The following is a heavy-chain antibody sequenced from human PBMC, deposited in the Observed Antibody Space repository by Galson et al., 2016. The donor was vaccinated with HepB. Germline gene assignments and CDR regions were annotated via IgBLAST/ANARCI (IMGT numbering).Heavy chain of an antibody. J-gene: IGHJ6*02. CDR1: GYPFTRYY. CDR2: INPSGGT. Sequence: SVKVSCKASGYPFTRYYLHWVRQAPGQAPEWMGVINPSGGTNYAQRFQGRVAMTRDTSTSTVYLDLSSLRLEDTALYYCAREPHGRTGDYYYYYVMDVWGHGTTVTVSS. CDR3: AREPHGRTGDYYYYYVMDV. V-gene: IGHV1-46*01. D-gene: IGHD3-10*01.